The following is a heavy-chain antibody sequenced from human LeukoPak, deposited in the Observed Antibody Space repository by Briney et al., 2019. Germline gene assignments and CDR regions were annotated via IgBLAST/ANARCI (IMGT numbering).Heavy chain of an antibody. CDR3: ARVSSVWIKDYYYYMDV. CDR2: ICYSGSA. D-gene: IGHD5-12*01. CDR1: GGSISSSTYY. J-gene: IGHJ6*03. Sequence: SETLSLNCTVSGGSISSSTYYWGWIRQPPGKGLEWIGTICYSGSAYYNPSLKSRVTISVDTSKNRFSLKVSSVTAADTAVYYCARVSSVWIKDYYYYMDVWGKGTTVTVSS. V-gene: IGHV4-39*07.